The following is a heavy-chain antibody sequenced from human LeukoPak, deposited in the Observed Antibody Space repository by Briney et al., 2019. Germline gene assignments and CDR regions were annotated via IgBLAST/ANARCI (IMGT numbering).Heavy chain of an antibody. CDR3: ARGGWYYFDY. J-gene: IGHJ4*02. CDR1: GGSISSTDYY. D-gene: IGHD6-19*01. V-gene: IGHV4-39*01. CDR2: IFYNGKT. Sequence: PSETLSLTCTVSGGSISSTDYYWAWIRPPPGKGLELIGAIFYNGKTFYNPSLENRVTMSVDSSKNQFSLKLSSVTAADTAVYYCARGGWYYFDYWGQGTLVTVSS.